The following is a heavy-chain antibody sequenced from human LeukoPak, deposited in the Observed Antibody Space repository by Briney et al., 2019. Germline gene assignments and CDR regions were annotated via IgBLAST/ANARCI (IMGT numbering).Heavy chain of an antibody. CDR1: GFTFDDYA. CDR3: AKLGYSSSWSWVGGFDY. CDR2: ISWNSGSI. D-gene: IGHD6-13*01. V-gene: IGHV3-9*01. J-gene: IGHJ4*02. Sequence: GGSLRLSCAASGFTFDDYAMHWVRQAPGKGLEWVSGISWNSGSIGYADSVKGRFTISRDNAKNSLYLQMNSLRAEDTALHYCAKLGYSSSWSWVGGFDYWGQGTLVTVSS.